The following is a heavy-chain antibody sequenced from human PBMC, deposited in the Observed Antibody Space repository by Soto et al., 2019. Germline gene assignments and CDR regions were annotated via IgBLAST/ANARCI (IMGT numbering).Heavy chain of an antibody. D-gene: IGHD3-10*02. Sequence: ASVKVSCKASGGTFSSYAISWLRQAPGQGLEWMGGIIPIFGTANYAQKFQGRVTITADESTSTAYMELSSLRSEDTAVYYCARGYNPMSSWFDPWGQGTLVTVSS. J-gene: IGHJ5*02. V-gene: IGHV1-69*13. CDR2: IIPIFGTA. CDR3: ARGYNPMSSWFDP. CDR1: GGTFSSYA.